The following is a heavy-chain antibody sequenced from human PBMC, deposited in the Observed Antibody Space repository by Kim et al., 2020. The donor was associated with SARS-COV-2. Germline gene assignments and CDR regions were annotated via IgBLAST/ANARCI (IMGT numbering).Heavy chain of an antibody. CDR1: GFTFSSYS. CDR2: ISSSSSYI. V-gene: IGHV3-21*01. D-gene: IGHD3-9*01. J-gene: IGHJ6*02. Sequence: GGSLRLSCAASGFTFSSYSMNWVRQAPGKGLEWVSSISSSSSYIYYADSVKGRFTISRDNAKNTLYLQMNSLRAEDTAVYYCAREGQYYDILSGYYDYYGMYVWGQGTTVTVSS. CDR3: AREGQYYDILSGYYDYYGMYV.